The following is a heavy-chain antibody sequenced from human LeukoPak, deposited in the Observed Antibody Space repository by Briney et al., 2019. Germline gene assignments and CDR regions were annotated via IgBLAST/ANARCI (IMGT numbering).Heavy chain of an antibody. J-gene: IGHJ3*02. CDR1: GFTFDDYA. CDR2: ISWNSGSI. V-gene: IGHV3-9*01. D-gene: IGHD3-10*01. Sequence: GGSLRLYCAASGFTFDDYAMHWVRQAPGKGLEWVSGISWNSGSIGYADSVKGRFTISRDNAKNSLYLQMNSLRAEDTALYYCAKDMWIGTMVRGAQDDAFDIWGQGTMVTVSS. CDR3: AKDMWIGTMVRGAQDDAFDI.